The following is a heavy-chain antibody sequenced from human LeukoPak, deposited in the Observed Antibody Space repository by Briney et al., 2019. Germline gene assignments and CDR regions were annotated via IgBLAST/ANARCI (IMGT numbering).Heavy chain of an antibody. CDR3: AKSRRITIFGVVITDYYYYGMDV. Sequence: GGSLRLSCVASGFTFSSYAMNWVRQAPGKGLEWVSGISGSGDNTYYADSVKGRFTISRDNSKNTLYLQMNSLRAEDTAVYYCAKSRRITIFGVVITDYYYYGMDVWGQGTTVTVSS. CDR2: ISGSGDNT. J-gene: IGHJ6*02. V-gene: IGHV3-23*01. D-gene: IGHD3-3*01. CDR1: GFTFSSYA.